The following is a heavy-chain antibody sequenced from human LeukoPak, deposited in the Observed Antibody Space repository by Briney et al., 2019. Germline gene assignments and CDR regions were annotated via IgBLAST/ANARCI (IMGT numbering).Heavy chain of an antibody. D-gene: IGHD1-1*01. CDR3: ARGGGMERDFDY. J-gene: IGHJ4*02. CDR2: INSDGSST. Sequence: GGSLRLSCVASGFTCSDYSMNWVRQAPGKGLVWVSRINSDGSSTSYADSVKGRFTISRDNAKNTLYLQMNSLRAEDTAVYYCARGGGMERDFDYWGQGTLVTVSS. V-gene: IGHV3-74*01. CDR1: GFTCSDYS.